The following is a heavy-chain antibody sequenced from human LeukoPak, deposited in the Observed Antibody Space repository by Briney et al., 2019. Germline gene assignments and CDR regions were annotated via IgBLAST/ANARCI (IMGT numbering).Heavy chain of an antibody. V-gene: IGHV1-2*02. CDR1: GYTFTGYY. CDR2: INPNSGGT. Sequence: ASVNVSCKASGYTFTGYYMHWVRQAPGQGLEWMGWINPNSGGTNYAQKFQGRVTMTRDTSISTAYMQLSRQRSDDTAVYYCARGMTTVVTPGVYWGQGTLVTVSS. D-gene: IGHD4-23*01. CDR3: ARGMTTVVTPGVY. J-gene: IGHJ4*02.